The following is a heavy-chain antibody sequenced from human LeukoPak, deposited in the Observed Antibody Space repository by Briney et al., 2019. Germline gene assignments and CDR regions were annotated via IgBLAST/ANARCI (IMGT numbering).Heavy chain of an antibody. V-gene: IGHV4-38-2*02. CDR3: ARNASSGFFND. Sequence: SETLSLTCTVSGFSITNNNYRAWIRQSPGKGLEWMGSIHHSGSRFESGSTHYNPSLRGRITVSADPSKNQFSLTLTSVTAADTAVYFCARNASSGFFNDWSQGSLVTVSS. J-gene: IGHJ1*01. CDR2: IHHSGSRFESGST. D-gene: IGHD3-22*01. CDR1: GFSITNNNY.